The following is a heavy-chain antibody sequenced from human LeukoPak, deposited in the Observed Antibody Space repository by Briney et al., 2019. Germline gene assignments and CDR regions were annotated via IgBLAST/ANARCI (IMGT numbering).Heavy chain of an antibody. CDR2: ITNSGGGP. CDR3: AKDGRGSAPH. D-gene: IGHD1-14*01. CDR1: GFTFSKYA. Sequence: GGSLRLSCAASGFTFSKYAMSWVRQAPGKGPEWVSGITNSGGGPSSADSVKGRFTISRDNSKNTLYLQVNSLRVEDTAVYYCAKDGRGSAPHWGQGTLVTVSS. J-gene: IGHJ4*02. V-gene: IGHV3-23*01.